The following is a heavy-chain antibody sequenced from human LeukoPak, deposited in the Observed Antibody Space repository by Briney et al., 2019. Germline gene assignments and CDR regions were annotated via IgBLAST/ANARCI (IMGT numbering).Heavy chain of an antibody. D-gene: IGHD1-1*01. Sequence: PGRSLRLSCAASGFTFDDYAMHWARQAPGKGLEWVSGISWNSGSIGYADSVKGRFTISRDNAKNSLYLQMNSLRAEDTALYYCAKDGTRGFDYWGQGTLVTVSS. CDR2: ISWNSGSI. CDR3: AKDGTRGFDY. J-gene: IGHJ4*02. V-gene: IGHV3-9*01. CDR1: GFTFDDYA.